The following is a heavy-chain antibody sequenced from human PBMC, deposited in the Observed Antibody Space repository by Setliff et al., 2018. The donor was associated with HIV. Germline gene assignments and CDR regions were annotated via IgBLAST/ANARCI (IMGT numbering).Heavy chain of an antibody. Sequence: TLSLTCTVSGGSISSGSYYWSWIRQPAGKGLEWIGHIYSSGSTNYNPSLKSRVTISVDTSKNQFSLKLSSVTAADTGVYYCARHRDPPGTSWIFYYYYMDLWGGGTTVTVSS. CDR2: IYSSGST. J-gene: IGHJ6*03. D-gene: IGHD2-2*01. CDR3: ARHRDPPGTSWIFYYYYMDL. V-gene: IGHV4-61*09. CDR1: GGSISSGSYY.